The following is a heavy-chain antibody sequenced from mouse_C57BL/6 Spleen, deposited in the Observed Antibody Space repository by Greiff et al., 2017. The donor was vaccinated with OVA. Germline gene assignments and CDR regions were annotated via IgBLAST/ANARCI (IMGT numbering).Heavy chain of an antibody. CDR1: GYTFTSYW. V-gene: IGHV1-55*01. D-gene: IGHD2-4*01. J-gene: IGHJ1*03. CDR3: ARYDYEWYFDV. Sequence: QVQLQQPGAELVKPGASVKMSCKASGYTFTSYWITWVKQRPGQGLEWIGDIYPGSGSTNYNEKFKSKATLTVATSSSTAYMQLSSLTSEDSAVYYCARYDYEWYFDVWGTGTTVTVSS. CDR2: IYPGSGST.